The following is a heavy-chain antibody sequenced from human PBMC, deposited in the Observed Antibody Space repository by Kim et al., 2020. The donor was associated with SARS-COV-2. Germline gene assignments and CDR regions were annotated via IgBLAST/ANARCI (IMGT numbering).Heavy chain of an antibody. J-gene: IGHJ5*02. CDR3: ARIYYGSGSYLGWFDP. Sequence: SETLSLTCAVYGGSFSGYYWSWIRQPPGKGLEWIGEINHSGSTNYNPSLKSRVTISVDTSKNQFSLKLSSVTAADTAVYYCARIYYGSGSYLGWFDPWGQGTLVTVSP. CDR1: GGSFSGYY. D-gene: IGHD3-10*01. V-gene: IGHV4-34*01. CDR2: INHSGST.